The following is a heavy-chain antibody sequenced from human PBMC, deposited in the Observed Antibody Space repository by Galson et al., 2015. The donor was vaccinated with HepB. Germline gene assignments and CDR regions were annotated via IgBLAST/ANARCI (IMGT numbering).Heavy chain of an antibody. Sequence: SVKVSCKASGYTFTSYYMHWVRQAPGQGLEWMGIINPSGGNTSHAQKFQGRVTMTRDTSTSTVYMELSSLRSEDTAVYYCARLGGAAAGSVAHFQHWGQGTLVTVSS. CDR3: ARLGGAAAGSVAHFQH. CDR1: GYTFTSYY. D-gene: IGHD6-13*01. J-gene: IGHJ1*01. CDR2: INPSGGNT. V-gene: IGHV1-46*01.